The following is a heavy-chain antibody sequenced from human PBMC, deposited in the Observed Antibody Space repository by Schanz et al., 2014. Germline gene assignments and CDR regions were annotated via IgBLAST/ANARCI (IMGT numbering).Heavy chain of an antibody. Sequence: QVQLVQSGAVVKIPGASVKVSCKTSGYTFTSYAITWVRQAPGQGLEWMGWISAYNGDTNYAQKIQGRVTMTTDAATSTAYMELRSLRSDDTVVYYCARDRGHVEQLVLEWYYAMDVWGQGTTVAVSS. CDR1: GYTFTSYA. J-gene: IGHJ6*02. CDR3: ARDRGHVEQLVLEWYYAMDV. V-gene: IGHV1-18*04. D-gene: IGHD6-6*01. CDR2: ISAYNGDT.